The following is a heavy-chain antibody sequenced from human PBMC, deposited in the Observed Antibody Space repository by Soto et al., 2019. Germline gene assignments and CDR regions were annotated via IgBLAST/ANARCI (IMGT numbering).Heavy chain of an antibody. Sequence: HPGGSLRLSCAASGFTFDDYAMHWVRQAPGKGLEWVSGISWNSGSIGYADSVKGRFTISRDNAKNSLYLQMNSLRAEDTALYYCAKDRVTTSDDAFDIWGQGTMVTVSS. D-gene: IGHD2-21*02. CDR3: AKDRVTTSDDAFDI. J-gene: IGHJ3*02. CDR1: GFTFDDYA. V-gene: IGHV3-9*01. CDR2: ISWNSGSI.